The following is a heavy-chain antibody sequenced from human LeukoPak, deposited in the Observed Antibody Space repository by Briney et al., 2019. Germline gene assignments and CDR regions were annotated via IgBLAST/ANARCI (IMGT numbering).Heavy chain of an antibody. Sequence: NPSDTLSLTCAVSGYSISSSNWWGWIRQPPGKGLEWIGYIYYSGSTNYNPSLKSRVTISVDTSKNQFSLKLSSVTAADTAVYYCARVGGSYYIDYWGQGTLVTVSS. CDR3: ARVGGSYYIDY. CDR1: GYSISSSNW. J-gene: IGHJ4*02. CDR2: IYYSGST. V-gene: IGHV4-28*03. D-gene: IGHD1-26*01.